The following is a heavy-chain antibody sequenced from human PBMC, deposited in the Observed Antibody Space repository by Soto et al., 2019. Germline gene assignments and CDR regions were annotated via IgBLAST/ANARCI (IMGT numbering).Heavy chain of an antibody. V-gene: IGHV3-23*01. Sequence: PGGSLRLSCAASGFTFSSYAMRWVRQAPVKGLEWVSAISGSGGSTYYADSVKGRFTISRDNSKKTAYLQMNNLESEDTAVYYCSRDDSDWFFNWGRGTLVTVSS. CDR3: SRDDSDWFFN. CDR1: GFTFSSYA. J-gene: IGHJ4*02. CDR2: ISGSGGST. D-gene: IGHD3-9*01.